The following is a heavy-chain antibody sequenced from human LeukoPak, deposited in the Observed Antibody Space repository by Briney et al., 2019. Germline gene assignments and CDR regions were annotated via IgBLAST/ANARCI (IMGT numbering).Heavy chain of an antibody. J-gene: IGHJ4*02. CDR3: AGEGYGDHDGDY. CDR1: GFTFSSYE. V-gene: IGHV3-48*03. D-gene: IGHD4-17*01. CDR2: ISSSGSTI. Sequence: PGGSLRLSCAASGFTFSSYEMNWVRQAPGKGLEWVSYISSSGSTIYYADSVKGRFTISRDNAKNSLFLQMNSLRAEDTAVYYCAGEGYGDHDGDYWGQGTLVTVSS.